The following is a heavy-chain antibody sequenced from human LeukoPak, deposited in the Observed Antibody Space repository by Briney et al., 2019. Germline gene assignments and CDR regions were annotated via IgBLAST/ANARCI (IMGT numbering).Heavy chain of an antibody. CDR3: ATLPYYYDSSGSYYFDY. CDR1: GFSFGDYA. CDR2: IRYDGSNK. V-gene: IGHV3-30*02. D-gene: IGHD3-22*01. Sequence: GGSLRLSCTASGFSFGDYAMSWFRQAPGKGLEWVAFIRYDGSNKYYADSVKGRFTISRDNSKNTLYLQMNSLRVEDTAVYYCATLPYYYDSSGSYYFDYWGQGTLVTVSS. J-gene: IGHJ4*02.